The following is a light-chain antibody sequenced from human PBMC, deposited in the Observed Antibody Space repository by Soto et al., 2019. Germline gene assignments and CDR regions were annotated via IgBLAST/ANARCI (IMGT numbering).Light chain of an antibody. CDR2: DDD. CDR1: IGSIASNY. CDR3: QSCDSTFFYV. V-gene: IGLV6-57*04. J-gene: IGLJ1*01. Sequence: NFMLTQPHSVSRSPGKTVTISCTRSIGSIASNYVQWFQQRPGSGPTIVISDDDQRPSGVPDRFSGSIDSSSNSASLTISGLKTEDEADYYCQSCDSTFFYVFGTGTKV.